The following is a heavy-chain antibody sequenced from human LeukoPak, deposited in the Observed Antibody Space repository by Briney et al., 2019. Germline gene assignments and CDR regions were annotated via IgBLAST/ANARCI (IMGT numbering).Heavy chain of an antibody. D-gene: IGHD3-22*01. CDR2: ISSSGSST. Sequence: GGSLRLSCAGSGFTFRNYSMSWVRQAPGKGLEWVSGISSSGSSTYYADSVKGRFTISRDNSKNTLYLLMNSLSAEDTAVYYCAKDESSGYHYFDHSGERTLLTVSS. J-gene: IGHJ4*02. CDR3: AKDESSGYHYFDH. V-gene: IGHV3-23*01. CDR1: GFTFRNYS.